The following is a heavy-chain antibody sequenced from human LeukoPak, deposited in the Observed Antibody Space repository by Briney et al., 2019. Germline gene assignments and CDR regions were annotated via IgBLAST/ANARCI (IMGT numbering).Heavy chain of an antibody. CDR1: GGSFSDYY. V-gene: IGHV4-34*01. D-gene: IGHD3-22*01. Sequence: SETLSLTCAVYGGSFSDYYWRWIRQPPGKGLEWIGEITHDGSTNYNPSLKSRVTISLDTSKNQFSLKLSSVTAADTAVYYCARDRPVPKAPVTMRAELDYWGQGTLVTVSS. CDR3: ARDRPVPKAPVTMRAELDY. CDR2: ITHDGST. J-gene: IGHJ4*02.